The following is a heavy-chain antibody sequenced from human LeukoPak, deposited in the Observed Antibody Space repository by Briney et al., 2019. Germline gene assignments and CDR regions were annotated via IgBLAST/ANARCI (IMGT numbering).Heavy chain of an antibody. J-gene: IGHJ4*02. CDR2: IKEDGSDK. D-gene: IGHD5-12*01. Sequence: GGSLRLSCAASGFTFSTYWMKWVRQAPGKGLEWVASIKEDGSDKYYVDSVKGRFSISRDNAKNSLYLQMNSLRTEDAAVYYCAKGGHFNFDYWGQGTLVTVSS. CDR3: AKGGHFNFDY. CDR1: GFTFSTYW. V-gene: IGHV3-7*01.